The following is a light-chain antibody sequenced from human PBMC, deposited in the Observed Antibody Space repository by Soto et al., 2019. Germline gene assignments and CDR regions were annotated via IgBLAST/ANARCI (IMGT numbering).Light chain of an antibody. CDR2: GAS. J-gene: IGKJ5*01. Sequence: IVLTQSRGTVSVAPGERMTLSCRASQSVTTRLAWYQHKPGQDPTLLMSGASNRASGVPVSFSGSGSGTDFTLTITRLEPEDFALYYCKQYGGSPITFGLGTRLEIK. CDR3: KQYGGSPIT. V-gene: IGKV3-20*01. CDR1: QSVTTR.